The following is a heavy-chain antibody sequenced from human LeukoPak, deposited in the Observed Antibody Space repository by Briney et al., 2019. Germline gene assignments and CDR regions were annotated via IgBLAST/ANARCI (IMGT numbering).Heavy chain of an antibody. J-gene: IGHJ4*02. V-gene: IGHV4-30-4*01. CDR3: ARVVVVAATVVFDY. CDR2: IYYSGST. Sequence: PSQTLSLTCTVSGGSISSGDYYWSWIRQPPGKGLEWIGYIYYSGSTYYNPSLKSRVTISVDTSKNQFSLKLSSVTAADMAVYYCARVVVVAATVVFDYWGQGTLVTVSS. D-gene: IGHD2-15*01. CDR1: GGSISSGDYY.